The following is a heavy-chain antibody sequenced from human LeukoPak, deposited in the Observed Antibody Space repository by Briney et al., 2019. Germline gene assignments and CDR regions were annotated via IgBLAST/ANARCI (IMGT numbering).Heavy chain of an antibody. CDR2: ISGSGGST. D-gene: IGHD2-2*02. J-gene: IGHJ5*02. CDR3: AKDTLPAAIFGANWFDP. Sequence: GGSLRLSCAASGFTFSSYAMSWVRQAPGKGLECVSAISGSGGSTYYADSVKGRFTISRDNSKHTLYLQMNSLRAEDTAVYYCAKDTLPAAIFGANWFDPWGQGTLVTVSS. CDR1: GFTFSSYA. V-gene: IGHV3-23*01.